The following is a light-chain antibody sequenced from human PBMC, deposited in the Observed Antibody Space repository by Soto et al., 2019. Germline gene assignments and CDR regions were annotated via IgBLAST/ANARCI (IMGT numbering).Light chain of an antibody. J-gene: IGKJ2*01. CDR1: QSVSSSY. CDR2: DAS. V-gene: IGKV3D-20*02. Sequence: EIVLTQSPGTLSLSPGERATLSCRASQSVSSSYLAWYQQKPGQAPRLLIYDASNRAPGIPARFSGSGSGTDFTLTISSLEPEDFAVYYCQHRSNWYTFGQGTKLEVK. CDR3: QHRSNWYT.